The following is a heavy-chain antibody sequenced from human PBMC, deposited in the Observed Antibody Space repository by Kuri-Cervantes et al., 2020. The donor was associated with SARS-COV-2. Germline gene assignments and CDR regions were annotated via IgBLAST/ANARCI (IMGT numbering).Heavy chain of an antibody. D-gene: IGHD1-26*01. V-gene: IGHV3-23*01. CDR1: GFSFSSYA. CDR3: ARAPSGSPTDY. J-gene: IGHJ4*02. CDR2: ISGSGEST. Sequence: GGSLRLSCAASGFSFSSYAMSWVRQAPGKGLEWVSAISGSGESTNYADSVKGRFTISRDNSKNTLYLQMNSLRVEDTAVYFCARAPSGSPTDYWGQGTLVTVSS.